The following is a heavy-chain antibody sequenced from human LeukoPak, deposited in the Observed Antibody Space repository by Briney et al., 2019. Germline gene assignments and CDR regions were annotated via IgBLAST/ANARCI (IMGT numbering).Heavy chain of an antibody. CDR3: ARYHGSGYSHFDY. CDR1: GGTFNKYS. Sequence: SVKVSCKTSGGTFNKYSINWVRQAPGQGLEWMGGIIPIFRRTDYAQKLQGRVTMTTDTSTSTAYVELSSLRSEDTAVYYCARYHGSGYSHFDYWGQGTLVTVSS. V-gene: IGHV1-69*05. J-gene: IGHJ4*02. D-gene: IGHD3-3*01. CDR2: IIPIFRRT.